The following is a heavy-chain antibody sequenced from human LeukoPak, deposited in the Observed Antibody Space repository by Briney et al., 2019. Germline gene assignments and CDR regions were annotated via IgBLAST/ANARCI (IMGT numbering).Heavy chain of an antibody. D-gene: IGHD3-22*01. V-gene: IGHV1-8*01. J-gene: IGHJ4*02. CDR2: MNPNSGNT. CDR3: ARGRTAHTYYDSSGDCDY. Sequence: ASVKVSCKASGYTFTSYDINWVRQATGQGLEWMGWMNPNSGNTGYAQKFQGRVTITRNTSISTAYMELSSLRSEDTAVYYCARGRTAHTYYDSSGDCDYWGQGTLVTVSS. CDR1: GYTFTSYD.